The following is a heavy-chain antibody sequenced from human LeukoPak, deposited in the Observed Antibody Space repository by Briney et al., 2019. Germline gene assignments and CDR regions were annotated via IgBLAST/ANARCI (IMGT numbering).Heavy chain of an antibody. V-gene: IGHV4-59*11. D-gene: IGHD6-13*01. J-gene: IGHJ4*02. CDR3: ARDLAAAGPFDY. CDR1: GGSISGHH. CDR2: IFYSGST. Sequence: SETLSLTCTVSGGSISGHHWSWIRQPPGKGLEWIGNIFYSGSTNYNPSLESRVTMAVDTSRNQFSLKLSSVTAADTAVYYCARDLAAAGPFDYWGQGTLVTVSS.